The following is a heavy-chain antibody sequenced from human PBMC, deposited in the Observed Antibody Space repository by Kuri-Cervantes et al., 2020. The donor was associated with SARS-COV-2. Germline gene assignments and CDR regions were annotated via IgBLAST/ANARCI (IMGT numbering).Heavy chain of an antibody. D-gene: IGHD6-13*01. CDR3: ARGQQLVLLDY. Sequence: GSLRLSCAVSGYSISSGYYWGWIRQPPGKGLEWIGSIYHSGSTNYNPSLKSRVTISVDTSKNQFSLKLSSVTAADTAVYYCARGQQLVLLDYWGQGTLVTVSS. CDR1: GYSISSGYY. J-gene: IGHJ4*02. V-gene: IGHV4-38-2*01. CDR2: IYHSGST.